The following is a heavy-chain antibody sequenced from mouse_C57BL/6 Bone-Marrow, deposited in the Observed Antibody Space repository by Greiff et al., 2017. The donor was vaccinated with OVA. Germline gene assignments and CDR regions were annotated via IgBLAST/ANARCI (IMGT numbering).Heavy chain of an antibody. CDR2: ICSGSSTT. D-gene: IGHD1-1*01. V-gene: IGHV5-17*01. Sequence: EVQRVESGGGLVKPGGSLKLSCAASGFTFSDYGMHWVRQAPEKGLEWVAYICSGSSTTYYADTVKGRFTISRDNAKNTLFLQMTILRSEDTAMYYGARMEYYSGYCDVWGTGTTVTVSS. CDR3: ARMEYYSGYCDV. CDR1: GFTFSDYG. J-gene: IGHJ1*03.